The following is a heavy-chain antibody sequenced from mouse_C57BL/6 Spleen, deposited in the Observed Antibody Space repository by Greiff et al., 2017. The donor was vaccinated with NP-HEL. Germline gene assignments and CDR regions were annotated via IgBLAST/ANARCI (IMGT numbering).Heavy chain of an antibody. CDR2: ISDGGSYT. Sequence: EVKLVESGGGLVKPGGSLKLSCAASGFTFSSYAMSWVRQTPEKRLEWVATISDGGSYTYYPDNVKGRFTISRDNAKNNLYLQMSHLKSEDTAMYYCARDRNYGSSPYWHFDVWGTGTTVTVSS. V-gene: IGHV5-4*01. D-gene: IGHD1-1*01. CDR1: GFTFSSYA. J-gene: IGHJ1*03. CDR3: ARDRNYGSSPYWHFDV.